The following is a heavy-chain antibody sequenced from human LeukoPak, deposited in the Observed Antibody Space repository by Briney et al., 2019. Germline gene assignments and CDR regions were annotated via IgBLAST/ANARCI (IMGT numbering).Heavy chain of an antibody. CDR1: GYTFTNYG. D-gene: IGHD3-22*01. Sequence: ASVKVSCKASGYTFTNYGISWVRQAPRQGLEWMGWISAYNGKTNYAQKLQGRVTMTTDTSTSTAYLELRSLRSDDTAVYYCARDFPKYSYDSTGYDYWGQGTRVTVSS. CDR3: ARDFPKYSYDSTGYDY. V-gene: IGHV1-18*01. CDR2: ISAYNGKT. J-gene: IGHJ4*02.